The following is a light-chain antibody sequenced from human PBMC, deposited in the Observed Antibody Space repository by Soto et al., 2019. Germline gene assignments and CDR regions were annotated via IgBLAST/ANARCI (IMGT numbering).Light chain of an antibody. J-gene: IGLJ2*01. CDR1: SSNIGAGYD. CDR2: GNS. CDR3: QSYDSSLSAVV. Sequence: QSVLTQPPSVSGAPGQRVTLSCTGSSSNIGAGYDVHWYQQLPGTAPKLLIYGNSNRPSGVPDRFSGSKSGTSASLAITGLQAEDEADYYCQSYDSSLSAVVFGGGTTLTVL. V-gene: IGLV1-40*01.